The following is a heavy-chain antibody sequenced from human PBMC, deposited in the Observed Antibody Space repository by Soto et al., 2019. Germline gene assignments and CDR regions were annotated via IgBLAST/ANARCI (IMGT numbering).Heavy chain of an antibody. D-gene: IGHD2-15*01. Sequence: GGSLRLSCAASGFTFSSYAMSWVRQAPGKGLEWVSAISGSGGSTYYADSVKGRFTISRDNSKNTLYLQMNSLRAEDKAVYYCAKDLGYCSGGSCYFKEISANWFDPWGQGTLVTVSS. V-gene: IGHV3-23*01. CDR3: AKDLGYCSGGSCYFKEISANWFDP. CDR1: GFTFSSYA. CDR2: ISGSGGST. J-gene: IGHJ5*02.